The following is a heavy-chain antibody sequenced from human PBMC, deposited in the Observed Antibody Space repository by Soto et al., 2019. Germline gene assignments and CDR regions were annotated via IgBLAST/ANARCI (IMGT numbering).Heavy chain of an antibody. V-gene: IGHV1-2*02. Sequence: QLHLVQSGAVVKKPGASVTVSCSASGYTVTAYYMHWVRQAPGRGLEWMGGNNPAYGAAKYTQTFQGRVKMTRDTSTSTVFMELRGLTSEYTAGFYCARGGGVGVAGSAAFDMWGQGTLVTVSS. CDR1: GYTVTAYY. J-gene: IGHJ3*02. CDR2: NNPAYGAA. D-gene: IGHD3-3*01. CDR3: ARGGGVGVAGSAAFDM.